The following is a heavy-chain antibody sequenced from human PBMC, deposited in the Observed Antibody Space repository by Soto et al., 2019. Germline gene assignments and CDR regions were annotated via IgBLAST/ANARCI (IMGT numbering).Heavy chain of an antibody. CDR1: GGTFSSYA. V-gene: IGHV1-69*13. CDR2: IIPIFGTA. Sequence: GSSVKVSCKASGGTFSSYAISWVRQAPGQGLEWMGGIIPIFGTANYAQKFQGRVTITADESTSTAYMELSSLRSEDTAVYYCASRIVGAPDSYYYYGMDVWGQGTTVT. D-gene: IGHD1-26*01. J-gene: IGHJ6*02. CDR3: ASRIVGAPDSYYYYGMDV.